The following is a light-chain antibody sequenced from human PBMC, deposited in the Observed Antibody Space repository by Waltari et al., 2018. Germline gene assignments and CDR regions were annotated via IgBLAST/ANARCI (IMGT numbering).Light chain of an antibody. V-gene: IGLV2-23*02. CDR3: CSYVGGSSLI. CDR1: SSDVGSYKI. CDR2: EVI. Sequence: QSALAQPASVSGSPGQSITISCTGTSSDVGSYKIVSWYQQHPGKVPKLMIYEVIKRPSGVSNRFSGSKSGNTASLTISGLQAEDEADYYCCSYVGGSSLIFGGGTKLTVL. J-gene: IGLJ2*01.